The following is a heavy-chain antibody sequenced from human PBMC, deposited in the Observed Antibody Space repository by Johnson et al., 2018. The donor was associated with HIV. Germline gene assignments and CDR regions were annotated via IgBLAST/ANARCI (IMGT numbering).Heavy chain of an antibody. CDR3: ASYDILTGYYAFDI. D-gene: IGHD3-9*01. V-gene: IGHV3-66*02. CDR1: GFTVSSYY. Sequence: VQLVESGGGLVQPGGSLRLSCAASGFTVSSYYMSWVRQAPGKGLEWVSVIYSGGSTYYADPVKGRFTISRSNSKNTLYLQMNSLSAEDPAVYYCASYDILTGYYAFDIWGQGTMVTVSS. CDR2: IYSGGST. J-gene: IGHJ3*02.